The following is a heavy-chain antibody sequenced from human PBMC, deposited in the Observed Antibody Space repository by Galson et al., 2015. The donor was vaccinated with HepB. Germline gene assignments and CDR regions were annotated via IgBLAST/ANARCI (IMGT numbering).Heavy chain of an antibody. CDR3: AADIQVVTSWESGY. Sequence: SVKVSCKVSGYTLTELSIHWVRQAPGKGLEWMGGFDPEDGETIYAQNFQGRVTMTEDTSSDTAYMELSSLRSEDTAVYYCAADIQVVTSWESGYWGQGILVTVSS. CDR1: GYTLTELS. V-gene: IGHV1-24*01. J-gene: IGHJ4*02. CDR2: FDPEDGET. D-gene: IGHD2-21*02.